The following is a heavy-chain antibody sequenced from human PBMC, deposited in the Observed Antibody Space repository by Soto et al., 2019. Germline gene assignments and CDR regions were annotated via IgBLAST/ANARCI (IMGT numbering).Heavy chain of an antibody. CDR3: ARWLLGEDDAFDI. J-gene: IGHJ3*02. D-gene: IGHD3-10*01. V-gene: IGHV4-34*01. Sequence: SETLSLTCAVYGGSFSGYYWSWIRQPPGKGLEWIGEINHSGSTNYNPSLKIRVTISVDTSKNQFSLKLSSVTAADTAVYYCARWLLGEDDAFDIWGQGTMVTV. CDR1: GGSFSGYY. CDR2: INHSGST.